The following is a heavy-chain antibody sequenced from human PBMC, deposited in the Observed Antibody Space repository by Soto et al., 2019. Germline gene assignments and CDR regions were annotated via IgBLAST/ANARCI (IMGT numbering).Heavy chain of an antibody. J-gene: IGHJ5*02. V-gene: IGHV4-4*02. CDR1: GGSISSSNW. CDR3: ATTNYYGSGSFWFDP. CDR2: IYHSGST. Sequence: SETLSLTCAVSGGSISSSNWWSWVRQPPGRGLEWIGEIYHSGSTNYSPSLKSRVTISVDKSKNQFSLKLSSVTAADTAVYYCATTNYYGSGSFWFDPWGQGTLVTVS. D-gene: IGHD3-10*01.